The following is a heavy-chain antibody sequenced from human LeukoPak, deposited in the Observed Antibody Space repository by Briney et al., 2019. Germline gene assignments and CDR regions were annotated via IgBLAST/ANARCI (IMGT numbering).Heavy chain of an antibody. CDR2: IYYSGST. Sequence: PSETLSLTCTVSGGSISSSYYYWGWIRQPPGKGLEWIGSIYYSGSTYYNPSLKSRVTISVDTSKNQFSLKLRSVTAADTAVYYCARNGGNSDFDYWGQGTLVTVSS. CDR3: ARNGGNSDFDY. J-gene: IGHJ4*02. CDR1: GGSISSSYYY. V-gene: IGHV4-39*01. D-gene: IGHD4-23*01.